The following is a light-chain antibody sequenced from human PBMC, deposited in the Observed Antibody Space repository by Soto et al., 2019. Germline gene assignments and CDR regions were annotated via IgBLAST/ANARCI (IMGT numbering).Light chain of an antibody. CDR2: GAS. Sequence: GDRVTITCRASQDIAGYLALYQHKPGRTPELLIHGASRLQSGVPARFSGSGSGTDFTLSINSLQPEDFATYYCQQAYSFPITFGQGTRLEIK. CDR1: QDIAGY. CDR3: QQAYSFPIT. J-gene: IGKJ5*01. V-gene: IGKV1D-12*01.